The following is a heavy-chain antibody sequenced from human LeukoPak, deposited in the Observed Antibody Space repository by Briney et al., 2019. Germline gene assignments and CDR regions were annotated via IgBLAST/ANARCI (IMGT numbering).Heavy chain of an antibody. CDR1: GFTFSSYA. J-gene: IGHJ4*02. CDR3: AKLPGPNLFDFWSGYYPVFDY. Sequence: GGSLRLSCAASGFTFSSYAMSWVRQAPGKGLEWVSAISGSGGSTYYADSVKGRFTISRDNSKNTLYLQMNSLRAEDTAVYYCAKLPGPNLFDFWSGYYPVFDYWGQGTLVTVSS. D-gene: IGHD3-3*01. V-gene: IGHV3-23*01. CDR2: ISGSGGST.